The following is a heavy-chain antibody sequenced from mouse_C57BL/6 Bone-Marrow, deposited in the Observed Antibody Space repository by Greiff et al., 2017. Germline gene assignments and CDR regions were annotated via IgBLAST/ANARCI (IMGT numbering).Heavy chain of an antibody. Sequence: EVQGVESGGDLVKPGGSLKLSCAASGFTFSSYGMSLVRQTPDKRLEWVATISSGGSYTYYPDSVKGRFTISRDNAKNTLYLQMSSLKSEDTAMYYCARLGFFDYWGQGTTLTVSS. V-gene: IGHV5-6*01. CDR2: ISSGGSYT. J-gene: IGHJ2*01. CDR3: ARLGFFDY. CDR1: GFTFSSYG.